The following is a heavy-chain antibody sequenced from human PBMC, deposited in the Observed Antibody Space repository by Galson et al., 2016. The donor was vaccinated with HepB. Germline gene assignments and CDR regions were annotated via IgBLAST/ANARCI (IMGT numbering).Heavy chain of an antibody. CDR1: GGSVYNYY. V-gene: IGHV4-59*02. J-gene: IGHJ4*02. D-gene: IGHD3-10*01. CDR3: VRDQGKVFDY. Sequence: SETLSLTCSVSGGSVYNYYWSWVRQPPGKRLEWIGYVYYKGKTYYNAAFESRATLSVDTPRNQFFLRLRSVTAADTAVYYCVRDQGKVFDYWGQGVLVTVSS. CDR2: VYYKGKT.